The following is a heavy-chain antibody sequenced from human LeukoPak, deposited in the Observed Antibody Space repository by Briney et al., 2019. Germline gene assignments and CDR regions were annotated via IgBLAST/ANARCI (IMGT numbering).Heavy chain of an antibody. CDR2: ISGRGGST. D-gene: IGHD6-13*01. Sequence: PGGSLRLSCAASGFTFSRYAMSWVRQAPGKGLEWVSDISGRGGSTHYADSVEGRFTISRDNAKNSLYLQMNRLRAEDTAVYYCAIIPRAAAGPSARSPFHYWGQGTLVTVSS. CDR3: AIIPRAAAGPSARSPFHY. CDR1: GFTFSRYA. V-gene: IGHV3-23*01. J-gene: IGHJ4*02.